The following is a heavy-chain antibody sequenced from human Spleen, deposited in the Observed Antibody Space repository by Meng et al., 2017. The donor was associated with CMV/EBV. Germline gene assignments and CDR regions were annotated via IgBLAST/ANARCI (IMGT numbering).Heavy chain of an antibody. J-gene: IGHJ4*02. CDR3: AKDESNGYTDY. Sequence: SCTASGYTVSGYFIHWIRQAPGQGLEWMGWINPNGGDTKYAERFQGRVTMTRDTSTNTAYMELDSLRFVDTAIYYCAKDESNGYTDYWGPGTLVTVSS. D-gene: IGHD5-18*01. CDR1: GYTVSGYF. V-gene: IGHV1-2*02. CDR2: INPNGGDT.